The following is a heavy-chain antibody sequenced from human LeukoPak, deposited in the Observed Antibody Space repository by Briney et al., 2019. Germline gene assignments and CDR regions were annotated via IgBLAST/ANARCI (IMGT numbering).Heavy chain of an antibody. Sequence: SETLSLTCTVSGGSISSYYWSWIRQPPGKGLEWIGYIYYSGSTNYNPSLKSRVTISVDTSKNQFSLKLSSVTAADTAVYYCARHRKLIAARLPYFDYWGQGTLVTVSS. J-gene: IGHJ4*02. CDR1: GGSISSYY. CDR2: IYYSGST. CDR3: ARHRKLIAARLPYFDY. V-gene: IGHV4-59*08. D-gene: IGHD6-6*01.